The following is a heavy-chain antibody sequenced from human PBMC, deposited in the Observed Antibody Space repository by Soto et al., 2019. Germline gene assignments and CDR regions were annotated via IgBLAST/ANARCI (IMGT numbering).Heavy chain of an antibody. V-gene: IGHV3-9*01. Sequence: EVQLVESGGGLVQPGRSLRLSCAASGFTFDDYAVHWVRQAPGKGLEWVSGITWNSRSIAYADSVEGRFTISRDNAKNSLYLQMNSLRAEDTALYYCAKGVEGGYDPYYFDCWGQGTLVTVSS. CDR2: ITWNSRSI. D-gene: IGHD5-12*01. J-gene: IGHJ4*02. CDR3: AKGVEGGYDPYYFDC. CDR1: GFTFDDYA.